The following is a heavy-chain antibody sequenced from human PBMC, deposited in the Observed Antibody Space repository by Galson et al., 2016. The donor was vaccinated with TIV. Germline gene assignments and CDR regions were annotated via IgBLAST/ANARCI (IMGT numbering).Heavy chain of an antibody. D-gene: IGHD1/OR15-1a*01. CDR2: IWGTGDDT. CDR3: AIVLVGGGNNMIFDY. V-gene: IGHV3-23*01. CDR1: GFTFSTYA. J-gene: IGHJ4*02. Sequence: SLRLSCAASGFTFSTYAMSWVRQAPGKGLEWVSTIWGTGDDTHYADSVKGRFTISRDNSKNTLYLEMNSLRAEDTAVYYCAIVLVGGGNNMIFDYWGQGPLVTVSS.